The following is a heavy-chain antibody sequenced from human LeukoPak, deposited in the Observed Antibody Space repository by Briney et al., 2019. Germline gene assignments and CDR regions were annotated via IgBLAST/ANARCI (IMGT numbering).Heavy chain of an antibody. J-gene: IGHJ5*02. CDR2: IKSKTDGGTT. CDR3: TRGYCSGGGCSGFHNWFDP. V-gene: IGHV3-15*07. D-gene: IGHD2-15*01. Sequence: GGSLRLSCAASGFTFSNAWMNWVRQAPGKGLEWVGRIKSKTDGGTTDYAAPVKGRFTISRDDSKNTLYLQMNSLKTEDTAIYYCTRGYCSGGGCSGFHNWFDPWGQGTLVTVSS. CDR1: GFTFSNAW.